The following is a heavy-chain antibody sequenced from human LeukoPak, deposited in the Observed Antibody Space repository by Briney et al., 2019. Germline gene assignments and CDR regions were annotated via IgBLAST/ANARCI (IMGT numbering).Heavy chain of an antibody. J-gene: IGHJ3*02. CDR2: ISAYNGNT. Sequence: ASVKVSCKASGYTFTSYDISWVRQAPGQGLEWMGWISAYNGNTNYEQKFQGRVTMTTETSSSTVYMEVRSLRSDDTAVYYCAGGGISGGGALDIWGQGTTVTVSS. CDR1: GYTFTSYD. D-gene: IGHD3-16*01. V-gene: IGHV1-18*01. CDR3: AGGGISGGGALDI.